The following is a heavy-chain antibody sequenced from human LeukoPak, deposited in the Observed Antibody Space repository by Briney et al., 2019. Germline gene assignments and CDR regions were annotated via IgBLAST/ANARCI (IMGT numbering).Heavy chain of an antibody. CDR2: ISGSGSST. CDR3: AKDGYGSGSYYNAREFDY. J-gene: IGHJ4*02. V-gene: IGHV3-23*01. Sequence: GGSLRLSCAASGFTFSSYGMSWVRQAPGKGLEWVSAISGSGSSTYYAASVKGRFTISRDNSKNTLYLQMNSLRAEDTAVYYCAKDGYGSGSYYNAREFDYWGQGTLVTVSS. D-gene: IGHD3-10*01. CDR1: GFTFSSYG.